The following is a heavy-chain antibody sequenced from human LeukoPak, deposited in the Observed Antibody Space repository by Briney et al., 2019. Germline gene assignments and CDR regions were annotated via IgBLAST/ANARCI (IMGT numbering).Heavy chain of an antibody. D-gene: IGHD2-15*01. Sequence: PSETLSLTCAVYGGSFSGYYWSWIRQPPGKGLEWIGEINHSGSTNYNPSLKSRVTISVRTSKNQFSLKLSSVTAADTALYYCARLWSTYCSGGSCPHQPNYWGQGTLVTVSS. CDR3: ARLWSTYCSGGSCPHQPNY. CDR2: INHSGST. CDR1: GGSFSGYY. V-gene: IGHV4-34*01. J-gene: IGHJ4*02.